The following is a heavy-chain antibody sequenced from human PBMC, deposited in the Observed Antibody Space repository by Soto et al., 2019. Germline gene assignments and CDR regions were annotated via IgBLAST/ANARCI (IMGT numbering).Heavy chain of an antibody. CDR1: GDSVSSGYY. J-gene: IGHJ4*01. CDR2: IYHGGTT. D-gene: IGHD6-19*01. Sequence: SETLSLTCAVSGDSVSSGYYWACIRQPPGKGPEWIASIYHGGTTFYNPSLKSRITISVDTSNNQFSLKLTSVTAADTAVYYCARVHVMVVAGSTFDYWGHGTLVTVSS. V-gene: IGHV4-38-2*01. CDR3: ARVHVMVVAGSTFDY.